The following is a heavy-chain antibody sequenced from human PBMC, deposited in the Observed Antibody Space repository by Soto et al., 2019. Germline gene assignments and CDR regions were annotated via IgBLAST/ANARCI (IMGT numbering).Heavy chain of an antibody. Sequence: GGSLRLSCAASGFTFSGSAMHWVCQASGKGLEWVGRIRSKANYYATAYIASVKGRFTISRDDSRNTAYLQMNSLKTDDTAVYYCTAVKQWGHRFDPWGQGTLLTASS. J-gene: IGHJ5*02. V-gene: IGHV3-73*01. D-gene: IGHD6-19*01. CDR1: GFTFSGSA. CDR2: IRSKANYYAT. CDR3: TAVKQWGHRFDP.